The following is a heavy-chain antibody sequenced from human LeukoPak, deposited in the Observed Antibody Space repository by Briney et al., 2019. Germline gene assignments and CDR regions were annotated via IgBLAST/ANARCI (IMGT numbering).Heavy chain of an antibody. CDR3: ARDKVTGFGYGMDV. CDR2: IKQDGSEK. V-gene: IGHV3-7*03. J-gene: IGHJ6*04. D-gene: IGHD3-3*01. CDR1: GFTFSSYW. Sequence: GGSLRLSCAASGFTFSSYWMSWVRQAPGKGLEWVANIKQDGSEKYYVDSVKGRFTISRDNAKNSLYLQMNSLRAEDTAMYYCARDKVTGFGYGMDVWGKGTTVTVSS.